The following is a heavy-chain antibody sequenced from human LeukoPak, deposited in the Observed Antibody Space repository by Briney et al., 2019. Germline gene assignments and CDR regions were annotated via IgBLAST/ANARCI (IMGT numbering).Heavy chain of an antibody. CDR1: EFTFSSYA. D-gene: IGHD3/OR15-3a*01. J-gene: IGHJ4*02. V-gene: IGHV3-23*01. Sequence: GGPLRLSCAASEFTFSSYAMSWVRQAPGKGLEWVSGISGSGGDTYYADSVKGRFTISRHNSKNTLYLQMNSLRAEDTAVYYCAKVGLQSYYFDYWGQGTLVTVSS. CDR2: ISGSGGDT. CDR3: AKVGLQSYYFDY.